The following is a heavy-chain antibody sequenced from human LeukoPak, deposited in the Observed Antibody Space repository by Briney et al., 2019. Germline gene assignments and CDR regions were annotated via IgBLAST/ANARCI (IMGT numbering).Heavy chain of an antibody. Sequence: GGSLRLSCAASGFTFSIYSMTWVRQAPGKGLEWVSSISSTSMYIYYADSMRGRFTISRDNAENSLFLQIDSLGVEDTAVCSCARVAAGAEAHTLHYHYLDVWGKGTTVTVSS. V-gene: IGHV3-21*01. CDR1: GFTFSIYS. D-gene: IGHD6-13*01. CDR3: ARVAAGAEAHTLHYHYLDV. CDR2: ISSTSMYI. J-gene: IGHJ6*03.